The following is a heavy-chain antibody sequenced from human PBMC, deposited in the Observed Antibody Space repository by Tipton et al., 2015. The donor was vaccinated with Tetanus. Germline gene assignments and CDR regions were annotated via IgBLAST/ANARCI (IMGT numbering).Heavy chain of an antibody. Sequence: SLRLSCAASGFTFDDYAMHWVRQAPGKGLEWVSGISWNSGSIGYADSVKGRFTISRDNAKNSLYLQMNSLRAEDTALYYCAKKVPYSSGWFDAFDIWDQGTMVTVSS. CDR3: AKKVPYSSGWFDAFDI. CDR2: ISWNSGSI. V-gene: IGHV3-9*01. CDR1: GFTFDDYA. D-gene: IGHD6-19*01. J-gene: IGHJ3*02.